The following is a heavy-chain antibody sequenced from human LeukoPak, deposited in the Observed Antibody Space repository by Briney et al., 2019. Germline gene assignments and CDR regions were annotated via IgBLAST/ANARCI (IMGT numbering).Heavy chain of an antibody. D-gene: IGHD4-17*01. CDR3: ARAIGDGWDYGDFPIGLD. V-gene: IGHV4-39*02. J-gene: IGHJ4*02. CDR1: GGSISSTTYY. Sequence: SETQSLTCTVSGGSISSTTYYWGWIRQPPGKGLEWIGNIYYSGSTYYNPSLKSRVTISLHTFKNHFSLKLSSVTAADTAVYYCARAIGDGWDYGDFPIGLDWGQGTLVTVSS. CDR2: IYYSGST.